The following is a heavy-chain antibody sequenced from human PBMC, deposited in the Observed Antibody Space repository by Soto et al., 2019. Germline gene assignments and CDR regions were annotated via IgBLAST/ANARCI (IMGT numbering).Heavy chain of an antibody. CDR1: GFTFSSYS. Sequence: GGSLRLSCAASGFTFSSYSMNWVRQAPGKGLEWVSYISSRSSTIYYADSLKGRFTISRDNAKNSLYLQMNSLRAEDTAVYYCARDTRGSASMDVWGKGTTVTVSS. D-gene: IGHD3-10*01. CDR2: ISSRSSTI. V-gene: IGHV3-48*01. J-gene: IGHJ6*03. CDR3: ARDTRGSASMDV.